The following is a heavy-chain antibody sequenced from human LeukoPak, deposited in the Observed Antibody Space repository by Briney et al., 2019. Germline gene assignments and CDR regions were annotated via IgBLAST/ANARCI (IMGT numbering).Heavy chain of an antibody. Sequence: GGSLRLSCAGSGFTFSSSAMSWARQAPGKGLEWVSSISGSGGGTYYADSVKGRFTISRDNSKNTLYLQMNSLRAEDTAIYYCAKVLYGSGSYYNWYFDYWGQGTLVTVSS. CDR3: AKVLYGSGSYYNWYFDY. J-gene: IGHJ4*02. CDR2: ISGSGGGT. CDR1: GFTFSSSA. D-gene: IGHD3-10*01. V-gene: IGHV3-23*01.